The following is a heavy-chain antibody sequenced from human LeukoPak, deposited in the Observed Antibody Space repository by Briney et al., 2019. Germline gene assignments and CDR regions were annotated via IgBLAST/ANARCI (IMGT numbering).Heavy chain of an antibody. CDR2: GHHSGST. CDR1: GYSISSNYY. CDR3: ARRRTLGVSGGCCWFDP. J-gene: IGHJ5*02. Sequence: PSETLSLTCTVSGYSISSNYYWGWVRQPPGKGLEWIGSGHHSGSTFYNPSLKSRVTVSVDTSKNQFSLKLSSVTAADTAVYYCARRRTLGVSGGCCWFDPWGQGTLVTVSS. V-gene: IGHV4-38-2*02. D-gene: IGHD3-16*01.